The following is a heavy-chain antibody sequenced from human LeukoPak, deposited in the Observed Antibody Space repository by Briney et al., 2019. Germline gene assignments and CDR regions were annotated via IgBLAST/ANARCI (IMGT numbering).Heavy chain of an antibody. CDR3: AKGLRTGVGPYMGYHYYMDV. CDR1: GFTFSSYA. V-gene: IGHV3-23*01. D-gene: IGHD3-16*01. CDR2: INDNGDGT. J-gene: IGHJ6*03. Sequence: GGSLRLSCAASGFTFSSYAMSWVRQAPGKGLQWVSTINDNGDGTYYADSVKGRFTISRDNSYNTVSLQMNSLRDEDTGVYYCAKGLRTGVGPYMGYHYYMDVWGKGATVTVSS.